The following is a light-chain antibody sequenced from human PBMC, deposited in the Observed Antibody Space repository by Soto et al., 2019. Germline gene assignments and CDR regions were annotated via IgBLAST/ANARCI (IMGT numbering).Light chain of an antibody. CDR2: EVS. Sequence: QSALTQPASVSGSPGQSITISCTGTSSDVGRYNYVSWFQQHPGKAPKLMIFEVSTRPSGVSNRFSGSKSCNTASLTISGLQTEDEADYYCCSYTSSTSAVFGGGTKLTVL. J-gene: IGLJ2*01. CDR3: CSYTSSTSAV. CDR1: SSDVGRYNY. V-gene: IGLV2-14*01.